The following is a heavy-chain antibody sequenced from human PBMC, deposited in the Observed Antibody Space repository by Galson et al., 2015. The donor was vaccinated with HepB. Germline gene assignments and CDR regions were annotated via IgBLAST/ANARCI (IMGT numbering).Heavy chain of an antibody. CDR1: GFTFSSYG. V-gene: IGHV3-23*01. J-gene: IGHJ5*02. CDR3: AKGVNNWSRNWCDP. Sequence: SLRLSCAASGFTFSSYGMSWVRQAPGKGLEWVSGISGGGSSTSYAESVRGRFTISRDNSRNTLYVQMNSLRAEDTAVYYCAKGVNNWSRNWCDPWGQGTLVTVSS. D-gene: IGHD1-20*01. CDR2: ISGGGSST.